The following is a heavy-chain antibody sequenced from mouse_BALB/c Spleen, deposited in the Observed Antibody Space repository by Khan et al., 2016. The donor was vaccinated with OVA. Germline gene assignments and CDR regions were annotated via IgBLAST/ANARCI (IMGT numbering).Heavy chain of an antibody. Sequence: EVQLQESGPGLVKPSQSLSLICTVTGYSITSDYAWNWIRQFPGNKLEWMGFISYSGNTKYNPSLKSRISLTRDTSKNQFFMQLNSVTTEDTATYYCARVYGGDFDYWGQGTTLTGSS. CDR1: GYSITSDYA. J-gene: IGHJ2*01. CDR2: ISYSGNT. V-gene: IGHV3-2*02. CDR3: ARVYGGDFDY. D-gene: IGHD1-1*01.